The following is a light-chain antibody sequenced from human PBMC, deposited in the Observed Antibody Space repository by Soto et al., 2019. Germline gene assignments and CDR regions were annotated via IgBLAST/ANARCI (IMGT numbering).Light chain of an antibody. CDR3: QQYHNWPIT. CDR2: KAS. J-gene: IGKJ5*01. Sequence: DIQMTQSPSTLSASVGDRFTITCRASQSISSWLAWYQQKPGKAPKLLIYKASSLESGVPSRFSGSGSGTEFTLTISSLQSEDFAVYYCQQYHNWPITFGQGTRLEIK. CDR1: QSISSW. V-gene: IGKV1-5*03.